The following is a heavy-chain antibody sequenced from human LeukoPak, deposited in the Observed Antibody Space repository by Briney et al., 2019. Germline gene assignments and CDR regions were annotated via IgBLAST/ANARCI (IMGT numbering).Heavy chain of an antibody. Sequence: GGSLRLSCAASGFTFSSYAMHWVRQAPGKGLEWVAVISYDGSNKYYADSVRGRFTISRDNAKNSLYLQMNSLRAEDTAVYYCARAPAAAKTPRYYYDSSGYYDIWGQGTMVTVSS. D-gene: IGHD3-22*01. CDR3: ARAPAAAKTPRYYYDSSGYYDI. CDR1: GFTFSSYA. J-gene: IGHJ3*02. V-gene: IGHV3-30-3*01. CDR2: ISYDGSNK.